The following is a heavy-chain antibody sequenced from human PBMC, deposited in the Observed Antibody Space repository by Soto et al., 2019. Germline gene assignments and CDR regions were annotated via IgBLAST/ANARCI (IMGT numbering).Heavy chain of an antibody. CDR2: ISYDGSNK. J-gene: IGHJ6*02. CDR1: GFTFSSYA. D-gene: IGHD6-6*01. V-gene: IGHV3-30-3*01. CDR3: ARDLSSSSSVYYGMDV. Sequence: PGGSLRLSCAASGFTFSSYAMSWVRQAPGKGLEWVAVISYDGSNKYYADSVKGRFTISRDNSKNTLYLQMNSLRAEDTAVYYCARDLSSSSSVYYGMDVWGQGTTVTVSS.